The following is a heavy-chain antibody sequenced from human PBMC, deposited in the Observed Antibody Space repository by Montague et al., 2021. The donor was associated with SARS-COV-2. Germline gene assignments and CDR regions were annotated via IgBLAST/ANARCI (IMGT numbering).Heavy chain of an antibody. D-gene: IGHD2-21*01. CDR3: ARRGGGEVFARFMYWYFDV. J-gene: IGHJ2*01. CDR2: IYYSGSVTT. CDR1: GGSITNYY. Sequence: ESLSLICSVSGGSITNYYWGWVRQSPGKGLEWIGYIYYSGSVTTSSNPSLKSRVSISVDTSENQFSLKLTSVTAADTAVYYCARRGGGEVFARFMYWYFDVWSRGSLVTVSS. V-gene: IGHV4-59*13.